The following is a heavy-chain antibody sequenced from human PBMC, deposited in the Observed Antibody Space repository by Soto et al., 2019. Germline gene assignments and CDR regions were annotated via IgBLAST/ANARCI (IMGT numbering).Heavy chain of an antibody. J-gene: IGHJ4*02. CDR3: ARGRYGDY. V-gene: IGHV1-18*01. CDR2: ISAHNGNT. CDR1: GYTFTSYG. Sequence: QVHLVQSGAEVKKPGASVKVSCKASGYTFTSYGITWVRQAPGQGLEWMGWISAHNGNTDYAQELQGRVIVTRDTSTSTAYMELRSLRTDDTAVYYCARGRYGDYWGQAALVTVSS. D-gene: IGHD1-1*01.